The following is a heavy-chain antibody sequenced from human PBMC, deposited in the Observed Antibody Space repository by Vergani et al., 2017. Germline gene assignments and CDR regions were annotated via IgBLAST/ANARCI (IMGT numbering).Heavy chain of an antibody. D-gene: IGHD5-12*01. Sequence: QVTLRESGPALVKPTQTLTLTCTFSGFSILTSEMCVSWIRQPPGKALEWLALIDWNDNKYFNTSLKTRLTISKDASKNQVVLTMTNMDPVGTATYYCARIRRRGRSGYDIFDFWGQGVLVTVAS. V-gene: IGHV2-70*01. CDR3: ARIRRRGRSGYDIFDF. CDR1: GFSILTSEMC. J-gene: IGHJ4*02. CDR2: IDWNDNK.